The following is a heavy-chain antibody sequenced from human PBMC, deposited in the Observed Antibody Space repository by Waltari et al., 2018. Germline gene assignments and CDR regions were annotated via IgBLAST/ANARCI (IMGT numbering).Heavy chain of an antibody. CDR2: IIPRFNTP. CDR1: GGHFNSFD. V-gene: IGHV1-69*13. D-gene: IGHD6-6*01. Sequence: QLVQSGAEVKKPGSSVLVSCKASGGHFNSFDLSWVRQAPGQGLEWMGGIIPRFNTPTYARKFQGRLTVTADESTSTAYMELNSLRSEDSALYYCATRIPSDHSGSFYYYGMDVWGQGTTVTVSS. J-gene: IGHJ6*02. CDR3: ATRIPSDHSGSFYYYGMDV.